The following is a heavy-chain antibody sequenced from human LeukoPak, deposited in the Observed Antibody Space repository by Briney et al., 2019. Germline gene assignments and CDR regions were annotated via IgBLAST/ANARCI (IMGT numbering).Heavy chain of an antibody. CDR2: IIPIFGTA. D-gene: IGHD2-21*02. V-gene: IGHV1-69*05. J-gene: IGHJ6*02. CDR3: AGSCGGDCYQSGGYYYGMDA. Sequence: ASVKVSCKASGGTFSSSAISWVRQAPGQGLESMGGIIPIFGTANYAQKFQGRVTITTDESTSTAYMELSSLRSEDTAVYYCAGSCGGDCYQSGGYYYGMDAWGQGTTVTVSS. CDR1: GGTFSSSA.